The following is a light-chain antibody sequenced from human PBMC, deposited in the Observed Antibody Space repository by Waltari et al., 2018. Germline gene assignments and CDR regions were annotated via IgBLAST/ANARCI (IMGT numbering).Light chain of an antibody. CDR3: QQYNNWPYT. J-gene: IGKJ2*01. CDR1: QSVSSN. V-gene: IGKV3-15*01. Sequence: EIVMTQSPATLSVSPGERATLSCRASQSVSSNLAWYQQKPGQAPRLLIYGASTRATGIPARFSGSGSWTEFTLTISSPQSEDFAVYYCQQYNNWPYTFGQGTKLEIK. CDR2: GAS.